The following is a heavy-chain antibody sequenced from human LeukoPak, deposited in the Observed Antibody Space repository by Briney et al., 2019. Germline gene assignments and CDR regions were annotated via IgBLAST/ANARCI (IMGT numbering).Heavy chain of an antibody. CDR2: IRYDGSNK. D-gene: IGHD2-2*01. Sequence: GGYLRLSCAASGFTFNSYGMHWVRQAPGKGLEWVAFIRYDGSNKYYADSVKGRFTISRDNSKNTLYLQMNSLRAEDTAVYYCAKDGSIVVVPAALDYWGQGTLVTVSS. J-gene: IGHJ4*02. V-gene: IGHV3-30*02. CDR3: AKDGSIVVVPAALDY. CDR1: GFTFNSYG.